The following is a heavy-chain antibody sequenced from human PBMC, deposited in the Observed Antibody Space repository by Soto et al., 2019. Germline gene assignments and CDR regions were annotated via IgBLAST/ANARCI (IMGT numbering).Heavy chain of an antibody. D-gene: IGHD6-13*01. CDR3: ARDRAAAGKGGQYLDY. J-gene: IGHJ4*02. CDR1: GFTFGNYG. Sequence: QVQLVESGGGVVQPGTSLRLACEASGFTFGNYGMHWVRQAPGKGLEWVAVIWHAGNYKYSAVSVKGRFTISRDNSKNTLFLQMNSLTAEDTAVYYCARDRAAAGKGGQYLDYWGQGTLVTVSS. V-gene: IGHV3-33*01. CDR2: IWHAGNYK.